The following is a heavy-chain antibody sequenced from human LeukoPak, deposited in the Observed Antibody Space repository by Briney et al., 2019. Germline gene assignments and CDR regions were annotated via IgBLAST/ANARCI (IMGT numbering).Heavy chain of an antibody. D-gene: IGHD3-10*01. J-gene: IGHJ4*02. V-gene: IGHV3-30*02. CDR2: IRSDAINK. CDR3: ARDRSESYYLFDY. Sequence: GGSLRLSCAASGFTFSSHGIHWVRQAPGKGLEWVAFIRSDAINKYYADSVKGRFTIYRDNPKNTLYLQLSSLRADDTAVYYCARDRSESYYLFDYWGQGTLVTVSS. CDR1: GFTFSSHG.